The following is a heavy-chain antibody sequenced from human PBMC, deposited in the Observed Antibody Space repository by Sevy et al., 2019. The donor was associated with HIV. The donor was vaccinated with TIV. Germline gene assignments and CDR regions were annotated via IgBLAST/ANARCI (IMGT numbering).Heavy chain of an antibody. CDR2: IYYSGST. V-gene: IGHV4-59*01. D-gene: IGHD4-17*01. CDR3: ARAGPTPGYYYYMDV. CDR1: GGSISSYY. Sequence: SETLSLTCTVSGGSISSYYWSWIRQPPGKGLEWIGYIYYSGSTNYNPSLKSRVTISVDTSKNQFSLKLSSVTAADTAVYYCARAGPTPGYYYYMDVWGKGTTVTVSS. J-gene: IGHJ6*03.